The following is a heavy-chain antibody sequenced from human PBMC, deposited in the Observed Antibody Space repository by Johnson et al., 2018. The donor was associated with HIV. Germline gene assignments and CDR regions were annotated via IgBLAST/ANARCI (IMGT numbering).Heavy chain of an antibody. Sequence: MQLVESGGGVVRPGGSLRLSCAASGFIFDDYGMAWVRQTPGKGLEWVSGISSNGGSTYYANSVKGRFTISRDNSKNTLYLQMNSLRAEDTAVYYCAKALGGYAFDIWGQGTMVTVSS. V-gene: IGHV3-20*04. D-gene: IGHD3-3*01. CDR3: AKALGGYAFDI. CDR1: GFIFDDYG. CDR2: ISSNGGST. J-gene: IGHJ3*02.